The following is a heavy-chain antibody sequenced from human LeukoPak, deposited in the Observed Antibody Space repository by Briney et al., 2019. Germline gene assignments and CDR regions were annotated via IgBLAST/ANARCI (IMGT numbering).Heavy chain of an antibody. CDR3: ARGDTVRVGTIFGVALHFDY. CDR1: GYTFTSYG. D-gene: IGHD3-3*01. CDR2: ISAYNGNT. V-gene: IGHV1-18*01. J-gene: IGHJ4*02. Sequence: GASVKVSCKASGYTFTSYGISWVRQAPGQGLEWMGWISAYNGNTNYAQKLRGRVTMTTDTSTSTAYMELRSLRSDDTAVYYCARGDTVRVGTIFGVALHFDYWGQGTLVTVSS.